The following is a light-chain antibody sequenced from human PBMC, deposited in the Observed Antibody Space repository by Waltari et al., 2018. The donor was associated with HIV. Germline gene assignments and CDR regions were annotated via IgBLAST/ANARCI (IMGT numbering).Light chain of an antibody. J-gene: IGLJ2*01. CDR2: EVY. CDR1: NNYIARYDF. CDR3: CSYADIDKLI. Sequence: QSALTQPRSVSGSLGQSVTISCTGANNYIARYDFVSWYQQHPGKVPRLIIYEVYKRPSGVPDRFSGSKSGNTASLTISGLQAEDEADYYCCSYADIDKLIFGGGTTMTVL. V-gene: IGLV2-11*01.